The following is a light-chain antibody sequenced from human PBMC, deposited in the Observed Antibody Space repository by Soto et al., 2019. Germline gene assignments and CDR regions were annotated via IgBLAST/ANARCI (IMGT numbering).Light chain of an antibody. CDR2: GTS. J-gene: IGKJ1*01. CDR3: QQYGDSLPT. V-gene: IGKV3-20*01. CDR1: QSVRSNS. Sequence: EIVLTQSPGTLSLSPGESATLSCRASQSVRSNSLAWYRRNPGQPPSLLIYGTSTRATDIPRRFSGSGSGTYFTLTNSRLEPEDFAQYFWQQYGDSLPTFGQGIKVEVK.